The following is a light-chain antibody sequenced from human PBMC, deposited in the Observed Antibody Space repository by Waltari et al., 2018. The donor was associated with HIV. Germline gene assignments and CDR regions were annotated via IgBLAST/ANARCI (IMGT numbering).Light chain of an antibody. V-gene: IGLV2-8*01. J-gene: IGLJ1*01. CDR3: SSYAGSYTYV. CDR1: GSAVGSKNS. CDR2: EVR. Sequence: QSPLTQPTSASGSPGQSVTISSPATGSAVGSKNSVTGYHHPPGKAPKLIIYEVRKRPSGVPDRFSGSKSGNPASLTVSGLQAEDEADYYCSSYAGSYTYVFGTGTRLTVL.